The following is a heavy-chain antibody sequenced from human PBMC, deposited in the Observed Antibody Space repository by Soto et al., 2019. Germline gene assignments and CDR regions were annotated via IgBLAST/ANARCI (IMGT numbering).Heavy chain of an antibody. CDR1: GFTFDDYA. CDR3: AKDKGGALVH. D-gene: IGHD3-16*01. V-gene: IGHV3-43*02. CDR2: ISDDGGST. Sequence: GGSLRLSCAASGFTFDDYAMHWVRQAPGEGLEWVSLISDDGGSTYYADSVKGRFTISRDNSKNSLYLQMNSLRTEDTALYYCAKDKGGALVHWGQGTLVTVSS. J-gene: IGHJ4*02.